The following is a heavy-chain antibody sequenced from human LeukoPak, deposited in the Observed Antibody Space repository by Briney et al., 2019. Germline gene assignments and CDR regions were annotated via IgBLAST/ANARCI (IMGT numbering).Heavy chain of an antibody. Sequence: AGESLKISCKGSGYNFNSYWIGWVRQMPGKGLEWMGIIYPGDSDTRYSPSFQGQVTMLADKSISTAYLQWSSLKASDTAMYYCARQEWGSSWRHTFDIWGQGTMVTVSS. CDR3: ARQEWGSSWRHTFDI. D-gene: IGHD6-13*01. V-gene: IGHV5-51*01. CDR1: GYNFNSYW. CDR2: IYPGDSDT. J-gene: IGHJ3*02.